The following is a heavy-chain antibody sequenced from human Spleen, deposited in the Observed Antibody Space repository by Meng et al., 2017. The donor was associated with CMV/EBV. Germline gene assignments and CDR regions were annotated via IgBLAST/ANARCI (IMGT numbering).Heavy chain of an antibody. V-gene: IGHV3-21*01. D-gene: IGHD5-18*01. CDR1: GFIFSAYG. J-gene: IGHJ4*02. CDR2: ISTSSSYI. Sequence: GESLKISCAASGFIFSAYGMNWVRQAPGKGLEWVSSISTSSSYIYYADSVKGRFTISRDNAKNTLYLQMNSLRAEDTAVYYCARLSWIQAFDYWGQGTLVTVSS. CDR3: ARLSWIQAFDY.